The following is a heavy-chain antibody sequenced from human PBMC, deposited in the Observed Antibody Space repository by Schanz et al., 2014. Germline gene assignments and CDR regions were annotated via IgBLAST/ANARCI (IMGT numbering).Heavy chain of an antibody. Sequence: QVQLVQSGAEAKKPGPSLKVSCKASGGTFSTYTISWVRQAPGQGLEWMGRIIPILGIANYAQKFQGRVTITADKSTFTAYMYVSSQRSEDAAVYYCASSRVGCSTRWYFDYWGQGTLVTVSS. D-gene: IGHD6-13*01. J-gene: IGHJ4*02. CDR2: IIPILGIA. CDR1: GGTFSTYT. CDR3: ASSRVGCSTRWYFDY. V-gene: IGHV1-69*02.